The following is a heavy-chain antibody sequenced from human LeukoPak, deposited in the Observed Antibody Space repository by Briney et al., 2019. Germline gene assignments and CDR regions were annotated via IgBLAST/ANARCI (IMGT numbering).Heavy chain of an antibody. J-gene: IGHJ3*02. V-gene: IGHV4-4*07. D-gene: IGHD3-3*01. CDR2: IYTSGST. CDR1: GGSISSYY. CDR3: ARRIRFLEWPQEDAFDI. Sequence: PSETLSLTCTVSGGSISSYYWGWIRQPAGKGLEWIGRIYTSGSTNYNPSLKSRVTMSVDTSKNQFSLKLSSVTAADTAVYYCARRIRFLEWPQEDAFDIWGQGTMVTVSS.